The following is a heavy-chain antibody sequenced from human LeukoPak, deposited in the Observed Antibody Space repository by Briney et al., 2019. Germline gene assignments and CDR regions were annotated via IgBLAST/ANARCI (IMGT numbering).Heavy chain of an antibody. Sequence: GASVKVSCKASGYTFTSYGISWVRQAPGQGLEWMGWISAYNGNTNYAQKVQGRVTMTTDTSTSTAYMELRRLRSDDTAVYYCARDPQQLAGATGGGFNFWGQGTLVTVSS. CDR1: GYTFTSYG. D-gene: IGHD1-26*01. V-gene: IGHV1-18*01. CDR3: ARDPQQLAGATGGGFNF. J-gene: IGHJ4*02. CDR2: ISAYNGNT.